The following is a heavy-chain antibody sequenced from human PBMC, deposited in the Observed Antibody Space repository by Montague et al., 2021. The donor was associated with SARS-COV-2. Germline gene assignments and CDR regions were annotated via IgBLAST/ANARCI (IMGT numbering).Heavy chain of an antibody. CDR1: GFSLSTSGVG. J-gene: IGHJ4*02. D-gene: IGHD3-10*01. CDR3: AHRSLELLWFGWGY. Sequence: VKSTQTLTLTCTFSGFSLSTSGVGVGWIRQPPGKALEWLALIYWDDDKRYSPSLKSRLTITKDTSKNQVVLTMTNMDPVDTATYYCAHRSLELLWFGWGYWGQGTLVTVSS. V-gene: IGHV2-5*02. CDR2: IYWDDDK.